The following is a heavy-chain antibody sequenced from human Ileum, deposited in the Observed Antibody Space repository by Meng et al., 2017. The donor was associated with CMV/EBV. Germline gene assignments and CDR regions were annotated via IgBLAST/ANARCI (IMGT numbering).Heavy chain of an antibody. V-gene: IGHV4-4*07. J-gene: IGHJ4*02. CDR1: GDSISSYH. D-gene: IGHD1-26*01. Sequence: QVQLQESGQGRVKPSVALSRTLGVSGDSISSYHGGWSRQPAGKGLEWIGRIYTSGSSSYNPSLKSRVTMSVDKSKNQVPLKLTSVTAADTAVYYCATTYSDGDWNFDYWGQGTLVTVSS. CDR3: ATTYSDGDWNFDY. CDR2: IYTSGSS.